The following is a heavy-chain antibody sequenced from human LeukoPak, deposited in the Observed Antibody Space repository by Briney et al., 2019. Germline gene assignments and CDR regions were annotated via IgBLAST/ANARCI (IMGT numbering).Heavy chain of an antibody. D-gene: IGHD4-17*01. CDR2: INAGNGNT. CDR3: AREDGDSTKGSFDY. Sequence: ASVKVSCKASGYTFTSYAMHWVRQAPGQRLEWMGWINAGNGNTKYSQKFQGRVTMTRDTSTSTVYMELSSLRSEDTAVYYCAREDGDSTKGSFDYWGQGTLVTVSS. V-gene: IGHV1-3*01. CDR1: GYTFTSYA. J-gene: IGHJ4*02.